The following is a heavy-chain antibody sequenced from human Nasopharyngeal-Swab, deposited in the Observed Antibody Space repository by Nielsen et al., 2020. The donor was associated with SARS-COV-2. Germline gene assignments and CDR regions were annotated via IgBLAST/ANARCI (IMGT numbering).Heavy chain of an antibody. D-gene: IGHD6-19*01. V-gene: IGHV3-9*01. CDR2: ISWNSGSI. CDR1: GFTFDDYA. J-gene: IGHJ4*02. Sequence: SLKISCAASGFTFDDYAMHWVRQAPGKGLEWVSGISWNSGSIGYADSVKGRFTISRDNAKNSLYLQMNSLRAEDTALYYCAKDIFPSIAVSDYWGQGTLVTVSS. CDR3: AKDIFPSIAVSDY.